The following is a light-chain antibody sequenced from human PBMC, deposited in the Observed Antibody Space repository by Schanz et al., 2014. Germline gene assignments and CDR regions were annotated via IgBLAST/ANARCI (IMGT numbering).Light chain of an antibody. CDR2: AAS. Sequence: DIQLTQSPSSLSASIGDTVTITCRASQTISTYLNWYQQKPGKAPRLLIYAASSLQTGVPSRFSGGGSATDFNLTISSLQPEDFATYYCLQDYTHPWTFGQGTKVEIK. V-gene: IGKV1-39*01. CDR1: QTISTY. J-gene: IGKJ1*01. CDR3: LQDYTHPWT.